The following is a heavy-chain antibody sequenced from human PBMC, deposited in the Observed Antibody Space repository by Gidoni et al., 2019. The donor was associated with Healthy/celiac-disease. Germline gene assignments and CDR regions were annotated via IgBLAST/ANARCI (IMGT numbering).Heavy chain of an antibody. D-gene: IGHD6-19*01. CDR2: ISYEGSNK. CDR1: GFTFSSYG. V-gene: IGHV3-30*18. Sequence: QVQLVESGGGVVQPGRSLRLSCAAPGFTFSSYGMHWVRPAPGKGLEWVAVISYEGSNKDYADSVKCRFTISRDNSKNTLYLQMNSLRAEDTAVYYCAKGIGSIAVAALDYWGQGTLVTVSS. J-gene: IGHJ4*02. CDR3: AKGIGSIAVAALDY.